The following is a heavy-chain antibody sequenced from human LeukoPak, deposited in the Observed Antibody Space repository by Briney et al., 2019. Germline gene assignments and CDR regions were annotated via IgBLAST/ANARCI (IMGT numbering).Heavy chain of an antibody. J-gene: IGHJ4*02. V-gene: IGHV3-23*01. Sequence: GGSLRLSCAASGFTFSSFAMSWVRQAPGKGLEWVSSISSGGGSTSYADSVEGQFTISRDNSKNTLYLQMSSLRAEDTALYYCAKYKGGYSDYGTSFDYWGQGTLVTVSS. D-gene: IGHD4-11*01. CDR1: GFTFSSFA. CDR3: AKYKGGYSDYGTSFDY. CDR2: ISSGGGST.